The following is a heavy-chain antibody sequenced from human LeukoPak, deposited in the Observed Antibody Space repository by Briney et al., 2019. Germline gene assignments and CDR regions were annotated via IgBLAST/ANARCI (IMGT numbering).Heavy chain of an antibody. CDR2: IRHDGSIK. J-gene: IGHJ4*02. CDR1: GFIFSTYG. Sequence: GGSLRLSCAASGFIFSTYGVYWVRQAPGKGLEWVAFIRHDGSIKNYADSVKGRSTISRDNSKNTLYLQMNSLRAEDTAVYYCAKDSLADIDYWGQGTMVTVSS. D-gene: IGHD3-16*01. V-gene: IGHV3-30*02. CDR3: AKDSLADIDY.